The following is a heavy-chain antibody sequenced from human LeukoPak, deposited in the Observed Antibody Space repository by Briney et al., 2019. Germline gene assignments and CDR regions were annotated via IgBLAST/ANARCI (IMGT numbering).Heavy chain of an antibody. CDR1: GFTFSSYW. CDR2: IKQDGSEK. CDR3: ARALWFGDTNWFDP. Sequence: PGGSLRLSCAASGFTFSSYWMSWVRQAPGKGLEWVANIKQDGSEKYYVDSVKGRFTISRDNAKNSLYLQMNSLRAEDTAVYYCARALWFGDTNWFDPWGQGTLVTVSP. J-gene: IGHJ5*02. V-gene: IGHV3-7*03. D-gene: IGHD3-10*01.